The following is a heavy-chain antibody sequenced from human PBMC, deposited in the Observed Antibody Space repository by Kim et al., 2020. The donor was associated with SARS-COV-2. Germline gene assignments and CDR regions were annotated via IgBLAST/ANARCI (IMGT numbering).Heavy chain of an antibody. CDR1: GFTFSNAW. V-gene: IGHV3-15*01. CDR3: TTEDAVAGGQDY. J-gene: IGHJ4*02. CDR2: IKSKTDGGTK. D-gene: IGHD6-19*01. Sequence: GGSLSLSCAASGFTFSNAWMSWVRQAPGKGLEWVGRIKSKTDGGTKDYAAPVKGRFTISRDDSKNTLHLQMNSLKTEDTAVYYCTTEDAVAGGQDYWGQGTLVTVSS.